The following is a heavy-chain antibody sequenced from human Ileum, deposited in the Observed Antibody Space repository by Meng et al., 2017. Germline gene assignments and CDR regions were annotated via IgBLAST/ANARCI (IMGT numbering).Heavy chain of an antibody. Sequence: QEQLQQSGAGLLKPSQTLAPTCVVSGGSVSGYNSAWNRNRPWTGRERVGKSSDSCRTKYNPAFASPANISVDTSQNNFTLQLCLETAADSAVYYSVNGSATMAYDFDYWGQGTLVTVSS. CDR2: SSDSCRT. V-gene: IGHV4-34*01. D-gene: IGHD5-24*01. CDR3: VNGSATMAYDFDY. J-gene: IGHJ4*02. CDR1: GGSVSGYN.